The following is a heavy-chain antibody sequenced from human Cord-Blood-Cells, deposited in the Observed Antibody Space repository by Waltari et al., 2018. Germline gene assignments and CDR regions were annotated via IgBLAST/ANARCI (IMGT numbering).Heavy chain of an antibody. Sequence: QVQLVESGGGVVQPGRSLRLSCAASAFPFSSYAMHRVRQAPAKGLELVAVISYDGSNKYYADSVKGRFTISRDNSKNTLYLQMNSLRAEDTAVYYCARGIPTAAGIDYWGQGTLVTVSS. CDR3: ARGIPTAAGIDY. CDR1: AFPFSSYA. V-gene: IGHV3-30*04. D-gene: IGHD6-13*01. J-gene: IGHJ4*02. CDR2: ISYDGSNK.